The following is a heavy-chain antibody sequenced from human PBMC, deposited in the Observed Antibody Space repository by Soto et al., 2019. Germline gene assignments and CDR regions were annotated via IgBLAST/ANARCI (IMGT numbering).Heavy chain of an antibody. J-gene: IGHJ6*02. CDR2: IHSNGNIT. Sequence: EVQLVESGGGLVQPGGSLRLSCAASGFTFSAYWMHWVRQAPGKGLVWVSRIHSNGNITTYADFVKGRFTISRDNAKNTXXLQMNGLRAEDTAVYYCARSGRSGTYPYYYYAMDVWGQGTTVTVSS. D-gene: IGHD3-10*01. CDR1: GFTFSAYW. CDR3: ARSGRSGTYPYYYYAMDV. V-gene: IGHV3-74*03.